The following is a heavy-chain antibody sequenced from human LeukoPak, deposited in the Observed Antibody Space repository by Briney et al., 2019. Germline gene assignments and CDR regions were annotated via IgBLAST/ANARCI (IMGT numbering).Heavy chain of an antibody. CDR2: IYYSGST. CDR1: GGSISSSSYY. CDR3: ARVGSIAARRHGWFDP. V-gene: IGHV4-39*07. J-gene: IGHJ5*02. Sequence: SETLSLTCTVSGGSISSSSYYWGWIRQPPGKGLEWIGGIYYSGSTYYNPSLKSRVTISVDTSKNQFSLKLSSVPAADTAVYYCARVGSIAARRHGWFDPWGQGTLVTVSS. D-gene: IGHD6-6*01.